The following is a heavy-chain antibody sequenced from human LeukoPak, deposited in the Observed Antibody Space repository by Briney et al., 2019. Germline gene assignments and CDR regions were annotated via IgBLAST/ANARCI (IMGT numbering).Heavy chain of an antibody. CDR1: GGSISSSSYY. CDR3: AGSAIYYGSGIRFDP. V-gene: IGHV4-39*01. CDR2: IYYSGST. J-gene: IGHJ5*02. D-gene: IGHD3-10*01. Sequence: SETLSLTCTVSGGSISSSSYYWGWIRQPPGKGLEWIGSIYYSGSTYYNPSLKSRVTISVDTSKNQFSLKLSSVTAADTAVYYCAGSAIYYGSGIRFDPWGQGTLVTVSS.